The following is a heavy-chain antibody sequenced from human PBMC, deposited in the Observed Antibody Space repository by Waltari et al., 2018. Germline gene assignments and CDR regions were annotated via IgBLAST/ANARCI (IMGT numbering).Heavy chain of an antibody. Sequence: QVQLQQWGAGLLKPSETLSLTCAVYGGSFSGYYWSWIRQPPGKGLEWIGEINHSGSTNSNPSLKSRVTISVDTSKNQFSLKLSSVTAADTAVYYCARALKPGFRAASRRYFDLWGRGTLVTVSS. D-gene: IGHD6-6*01. CDR2: INHSGST. CDR1: GGSFSGYY. CDR3: ARALKPGFRAASRRYFDL. J-gene: IGHJ2*01. V-gene: IGHV4-34*01.